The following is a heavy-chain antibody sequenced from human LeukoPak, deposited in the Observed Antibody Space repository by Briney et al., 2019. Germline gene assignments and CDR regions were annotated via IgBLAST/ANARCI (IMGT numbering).Heavy chain of an antibody. Sequence: SDTLSLTCAVSGYSISSGDWWGWIRQPPGKGLEWIGYIYSGGNTHYNPSLKSRVTLSVDTSKNQFSLQLSSVTAVDTAIYYCARYRSTSDKRHLDPWGQGTLVTVSS. CDR2: IYSGGNT. V-gene: IGHV4-28*01. D-gene: IGHD2-2*01. CDR1: GYSISSGDW. J-gene: IGHJ5*02. CDR3: ARYRSTSDKRHLDP.